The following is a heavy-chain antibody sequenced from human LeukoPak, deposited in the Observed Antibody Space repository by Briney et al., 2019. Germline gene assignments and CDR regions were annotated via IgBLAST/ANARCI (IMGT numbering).Heavy chain of an antibody. J-gene: IGHJ6*02. V-gene: IGHV3-48*04. CDR3: ARAADCTNGVCYTGPPYYYYGMDV. CDR2: ISSSGSTI. CDR1: GFTFSSYA. D-gene: IGHD2-8*01. Sequence: GGSLRLSCAASGFTFSSYAMSWVRQAPGKGLEWVSYISSSGSTIYYADSVKGRFTISRDNAKNSLYLQMNSLRAEDTAVYYCARAADCTNGVCYTGPPYYYYGMDVWGQGTTVTVSS.